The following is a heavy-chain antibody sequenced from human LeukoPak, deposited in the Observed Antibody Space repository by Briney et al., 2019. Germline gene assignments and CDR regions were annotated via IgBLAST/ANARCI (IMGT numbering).Heavy chain of an antibody. V-gene: IGHV1-69*06. CDR1: GGTFSSYA. J-gene: IGHJ5*02. CDR2: IIPIFGTA. CDR3: ARVLSDIVVVVAAGHWFDP. D-gene: IGHD2-15*01. Sequence: SVKVSCKASGGTFSSYAISWVRHAPGQWLEWMGGIIPIFGTANYEQKFQGRVTITADKSTSTAYMELSSLRSEDTAVYYCARVLSDIVVVVAAGHWFDPWGQGTLVTVSS.